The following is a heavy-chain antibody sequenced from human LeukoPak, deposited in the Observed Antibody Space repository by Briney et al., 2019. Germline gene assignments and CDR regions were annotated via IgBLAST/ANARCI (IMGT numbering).Heavy chain of an antibody. CDR2: IYYSGST. CDR1: GGSISSCY. Sequence: SETLSLTCTVSGGSISSCYWSWIRQPPGKGLEWIGYIYYSGSTNYNPSLKSRVTISVDTSKNQFSLKLSSVTAADTAVYYCARVGEVSFYYYYGMDVWGKGTTVTVSS. V-gene: IGHV4-59*01. J-gene: IGHJ6*04. CDR3: ARVGEVSFYYYYGMDV.